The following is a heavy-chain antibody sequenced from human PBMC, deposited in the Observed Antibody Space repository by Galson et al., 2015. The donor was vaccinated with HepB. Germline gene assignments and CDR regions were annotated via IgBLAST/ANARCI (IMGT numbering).Heavy chain of an antibody. J-gene: IGHJ4*02. CDR3: ARDFRDYPH. CDR1: GFTFSSYA. Sequence: SLRLSCAASGFTFSSYAMHWVRQAPGKGLEWVAVISYDGSNKYYADSVKGRFTISRDNSKNTLYLQMNSLRAEDTAVYYCARDFRDYPHWGQGTLVTVSS. CDR2: ISYDGSNK. V-gene: IGHV3-30*04. D-gene: IGHD3-16*01.